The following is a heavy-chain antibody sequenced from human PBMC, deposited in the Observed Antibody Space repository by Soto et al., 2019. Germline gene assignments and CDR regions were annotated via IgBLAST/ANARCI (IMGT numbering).Heavy chain of an antibody. V-gene: IGHV4-30-4*01. J-gene: IGHJ4*02. CDR2: VFHGGRT. D-gene: IGHD2-2*01. CDR1: GGSINSGDYY. CDR3: ARDRFYDRKIDY. Sequence: SETLSLTCTVSGGSINSGDYYWGWVRQPPGKGRVGIGYVFHGGRTYYYPSLQSRVSISIDTSKNQFSLKLASVTAADTALYYCARDRFYDRKIDYWGQGILVTVSS.